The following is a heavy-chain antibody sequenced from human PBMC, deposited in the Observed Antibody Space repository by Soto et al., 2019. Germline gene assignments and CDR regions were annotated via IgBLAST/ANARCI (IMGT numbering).Heavy chain of an antibody. CDR3: TRVGARSCSGATCPMAY. D-gene: IGHD2-15*01. V-gene: IGHV4-34*01. CDR2: FSYRGST. J-gene: IGHJ4*02. Sequence: SETLSLTCAVYGVSFSGRYWSWVRQPPGKGLEWIGEFSYRGSTSYNPSLKSRVTISVDTSKNQFSLNVSSVTAADTAVYYCTRVGARSCSGATCPMAYWGQGALVTVSS. CDR1: GVSFSGRY.